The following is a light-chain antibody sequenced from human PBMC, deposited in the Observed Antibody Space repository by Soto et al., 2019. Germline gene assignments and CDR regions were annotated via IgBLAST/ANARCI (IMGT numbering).Light chain of an antibody. CDR2: DNN. Sequence: QSVLTQPPSVSAAPGQKVTISGSGSSSNIGNNYVSWYQQLPGTAPKLLIYDNNKRPSVIPDRFSGSKSGTSATLGITGLQTGDEADYYCGTWDSSLSAVVFGGGTKLTVL. CDR3: GTWDSSLSAVV. J-gene: IGLJ2*01. V-gene: IGLV1-51*01. CDR1: SSNIGNNY.